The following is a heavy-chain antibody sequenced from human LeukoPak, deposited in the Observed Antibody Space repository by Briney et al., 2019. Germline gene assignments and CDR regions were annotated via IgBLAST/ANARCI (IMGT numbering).Heavy chain of an antibody. J-gene: IGHJ3*02. Sequence: GGSLRLSCAASGFTFSSYEMYWVRQAPGKGLEWVSYISSSGSTIYYADSVKGRFTISRDNAKNSLYLQMNSLRAEDTAVYYCARDRSHNDAFDIWGQGTMVAVSS. V-gene: IGHV3-48*03. CDR3: ARDRSHNDAFDI. CDR2: ISSSGSTI. CDR1: GFTFSSYE.